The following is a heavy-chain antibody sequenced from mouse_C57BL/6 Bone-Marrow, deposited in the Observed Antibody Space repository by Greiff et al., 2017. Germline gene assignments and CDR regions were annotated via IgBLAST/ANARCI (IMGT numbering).Heavy chain of an antibody. J-gene: IGHJ2*01. D-gene: IGHD6-1*01. CDR3: ARAGPRGRSFDY. Sequence: QVQLQQPGAELVKPGASVKMSCKASGYTFTSYWITWVKQRPGQGLEWIGDIYPTSGRTNYNEKFKSKAILTVDTSSNTAYMQLSSLTSEDSAVFYWARAGPRGRSFDYWGQGTTLTDSS. CDR1: GYTFTSYW. V-gene: IGHV1-55*01. CDR2: IYPTSGRT.